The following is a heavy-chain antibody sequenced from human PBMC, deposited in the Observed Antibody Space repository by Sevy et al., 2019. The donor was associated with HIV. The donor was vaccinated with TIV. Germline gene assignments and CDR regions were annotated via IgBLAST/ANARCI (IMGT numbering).Heavy chain of an antibody. CDR3: AKDPLNIAARFDY. V-gene: IGHV3-23*01. CDR1: GFIFSGSA. Sequence: GGSLRLSCAASGFIFSGSAISWVRQAPGKGLEWVASISGSGGFTYYADSVKGRFTISRDNFKNTVDLEMKSLRAEDTAVYYCAKDPLNIAARFDYWGQGTLVTVSS. D-gene: IGHD6-6*01. CDR2: ISGSGGFT. J-gene: IGHJ4*02.